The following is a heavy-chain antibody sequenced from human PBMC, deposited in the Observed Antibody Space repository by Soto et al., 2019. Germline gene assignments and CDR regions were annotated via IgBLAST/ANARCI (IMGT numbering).Heavy chain of an antibody. CDR3: ARDRTTVVTPSWFDP. CDR2: ISAYNGNT. CDR1: GYTFTSYG. Sequence: ASVKVSCKASGYTFTSYGISWVRRAPGQGLEWMGWISAYNGNTNYAQKLQGRVTMTTDTSTSTAYMELRSLRSDDTAVYYCARDRTTVVTPSWFDPWGQGTLVTVSS. J-gene: IGHJ5*02. V-gene: IGHV1-18*01. D-gene: IGHD4-17*01.